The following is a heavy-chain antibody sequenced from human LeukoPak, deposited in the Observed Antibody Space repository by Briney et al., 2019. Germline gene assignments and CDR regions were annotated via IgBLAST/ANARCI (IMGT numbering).Heavy chain of an antibody. Sequence: GGSLRLSCAASGFTFSNAWMSWVRQAPGKGLEWVANIKQDGSEKYYVDSVKGRFTISRDNAKNSLYLQMNSLRAEDTAVYYCARTTYYYDSSGYWSNYYYYYMDVWGKGTTVTISS. D-gene: IGHD3-22*01. J-gene: IGHJ6*03. CDR3: ARTTYYYDSSGYWSNYYYYYMDV. CDR1: GFTFSNAW. V-gene: IGHV3-7*01. CDR2: IKQDGSEK.